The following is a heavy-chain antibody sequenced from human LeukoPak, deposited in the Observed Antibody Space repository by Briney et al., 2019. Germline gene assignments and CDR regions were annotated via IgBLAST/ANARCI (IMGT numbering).Heavy chain of an antibody. D-gene: IGHD2-8*02. CDR2: IFPSGGEI. Sequence: GGSLRLSCEASGFTFSTFAMIWVRQPPGKGLERVSSIFPSGGEIHYADSVRGRFTISRDNSKSTLSLQMNSLRAGDTAIYYCATYRQVLLPFESWGQGTLVTVSS. CDR1: GFTFSTFA. J-gene: IGHJ4*02. V-gene: IGHV3-23*01. CDR3: ATYRQVLLPFES.